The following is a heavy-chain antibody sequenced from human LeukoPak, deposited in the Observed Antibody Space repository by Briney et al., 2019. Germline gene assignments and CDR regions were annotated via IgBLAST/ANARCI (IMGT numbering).Heavy chain of an antibody. CDR3: ARDVWFGELLSYYFDY. D-gene: IGHD3-10*01. CDR1: GGPISSSSYY. CDR2: IYYSGST. Sequence: PSETLSLTCSVSGGPISSSSYYWGWIRQPPGKGLEWIGSIYYSGSTYYNPSLKSRVTISVDTSKNQFSLKLSSVTAADTAVYYCARDVWFGELLSYYFDYWGQGTLVTVSS. V-gene: IGHV4-39*07. J-gene: IGHJ4*02.